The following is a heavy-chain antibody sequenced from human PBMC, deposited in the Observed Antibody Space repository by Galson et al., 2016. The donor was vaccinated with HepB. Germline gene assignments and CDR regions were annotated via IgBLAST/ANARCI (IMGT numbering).Heavy chain of an antibody. CDR1: DGSISSSSSFS. V-gene: IGHV4-39*01. CDR3: ARAGLGTKASFDY. CDR2: VYRGRP. D-gene: IGHD1-7*01. Sequence: SETLSLTCTVSDGSISSSSSFSWGWIRQPPGKGLEWLGTVYRGRPYYNASLEGRVTISVGMSTDLLSLKLTFLTTADTAVYYCARAGLGTKASFDYWGQGTLVAVSS. J-gene: IGHJ4*02.